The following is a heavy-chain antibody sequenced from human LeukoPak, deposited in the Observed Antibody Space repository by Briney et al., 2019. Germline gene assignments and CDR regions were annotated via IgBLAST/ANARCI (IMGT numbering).Heavy chain of an antibody. Sequence: SETLSLTCTVSGGSTSSSNYYWGWIRQPPGKGLEWIGGIHYSGNTYYNPSLKSRVTIPVDTSKNQFSLKLSSVTAADTAVYYCARLGAGPTYYDFWSGYSSFYFDYWGQGTLVTVSS. J-gene: IGHJ4*02. D-gene: IGHD3-3*01. CDR2: IHYSGNT. V-gene: IGHV4-39*01. CDR1: GGSTSSSNYY. CDR3: ARLGAGPTYYDFWSGYSSFYFDY.